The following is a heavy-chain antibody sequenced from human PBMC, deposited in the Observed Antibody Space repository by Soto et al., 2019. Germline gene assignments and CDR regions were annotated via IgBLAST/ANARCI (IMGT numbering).Heavy chain of an antibody. V-gene: IGHV6-1*01. J-gene: IGHJ6*02. Sequence: PSQTLSLTCVISVDSVSSNSAAWNWIRQSPPRGLEWLGRTYYRSKWYNDYAVSVKSRITINPDTSKNQFSLQLNSVTPEDTAVYYCARGSSYYYGMDVWGQGTTVTVSS. CDR3: ARGSSYYYGMDV. CDR2: TYYRSKWYN. CDR1: VDSVSSNSAA. D-gene: IGHD3-10*01.